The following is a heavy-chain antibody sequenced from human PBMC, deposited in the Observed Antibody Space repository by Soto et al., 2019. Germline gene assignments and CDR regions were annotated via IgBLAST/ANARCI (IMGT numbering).Heavy chain of an antibody. CDR3: ARDGASWGLRDDYFDY. V-gene: IGHV3-21*01. CDR2: ISSSSSYI. D-gene: IGHD1-26*01. CDR1: GFTFSSYS. J-gene: IGHJ4*02. Sequence: GGSLRLSCAASGFTFSSYSMNWVRQAPGKGLEWVSSISSSSSYIYYADSVKGRFTISRDNAKNSLYLQMNSLRAEDTAVYYCARDGASWGLRDDYFDYWGQGTLVTVSS.